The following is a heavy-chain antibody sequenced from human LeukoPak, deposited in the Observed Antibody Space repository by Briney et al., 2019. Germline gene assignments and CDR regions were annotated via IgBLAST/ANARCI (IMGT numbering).Heavy chain of an antibody. CDR2: IYFSGST. CDR3: ARAPRDYDYVWGSYRSPHGAFDI. J-gene: IGHJ3*02. Sequence: SETLSLTRTVSGGSISSYYWSWIRQPPGKGLEWIGYIYFSGSTNYNPSLKSRVTISVDTSKNQFSLKLSSVTAADTAVYYCARAPRDYDYVWGSYRSPHGAFDIWGQGTMVTVSS. CDR1: GGSISSYY. D-gene: IGHD3-16*02. V-gene: IGHV4-59*01.